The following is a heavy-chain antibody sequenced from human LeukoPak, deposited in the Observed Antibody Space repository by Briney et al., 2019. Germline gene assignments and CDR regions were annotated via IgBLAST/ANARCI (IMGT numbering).Heavy chain of an antibody. CDR1: GGTFSSYA. V-gene: IGHV1-69*06. CDR3: ARPSDSSGYYWPTGSFDI. Sequence: SVKVSCKASGGTFSSYAISWVRQAPGQGHEWMGRIIPIFGTANYAQKFQGRVTITADKSTSTAYMELSSLRSEDTAVYYCARPSDSSGYYWPTGSFDIWGQGTMVTVSS. D-gene: IGHD3-22*01. J-gene: IGHJ3*02. CDR2: IIPIFGTA.